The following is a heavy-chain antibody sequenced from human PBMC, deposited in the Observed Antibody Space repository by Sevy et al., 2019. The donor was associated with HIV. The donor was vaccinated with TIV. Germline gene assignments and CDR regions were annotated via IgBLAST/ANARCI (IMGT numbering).Heavy chain of an antibody. Sequence: GSLRLSCAASGFTFSRYGMHWVRQAPGKGLEWVAFIRYDGSTKYYAESVKGRFIISRDNSKDTLYLQMNSLRGDDTSLYYCAKGLGMVQGALLSDDVWGQGTMVTVSS. V-gene: IGHV3-30*02. CDR1: GFTFSRYG. CDR2: IRYDGSTK. CDR3: AKGLGMVQGALLSDDV. J-gene: IGHJ3*01. D-gene: IGHD3-10*01.